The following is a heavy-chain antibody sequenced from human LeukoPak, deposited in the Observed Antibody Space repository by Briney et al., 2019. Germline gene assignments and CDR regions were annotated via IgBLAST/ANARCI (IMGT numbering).Heavy chain of an antibody. D-gene: IGHD2-8*01. CDR1: GFTFADYA. V-gene: IGHV3-9*01. CDR3: AKDSQGVYYYMDV. J-gene: IGHJ6*03. Sequence: PGGSLRLSCAASGFTFADYAMRWVRQAPGEGLEWVSGISWNSGRIGYADSVKGRFTISRDNAKNSLYLQINSLRAEDTALYYCAKDSQGVYYYMDVWGKGTTVTVSS. CDR2: ISWNSGRI.